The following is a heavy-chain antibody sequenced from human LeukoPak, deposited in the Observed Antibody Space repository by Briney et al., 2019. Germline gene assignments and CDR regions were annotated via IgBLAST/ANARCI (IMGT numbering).Heavy chain of an antibody. CDR1: GFAFSSYE. D-gene: IGHD3-22*01. J-gene: IGHJ4*02. Sequence: GGSLRLSCAASGFAFSSYEMNWVRQAPGKGLEWVSAISGSGGSTYYADSVKGRFTISRDNSKNTLYLQMNSLRAEDTAVYYCAKEYYYDSSGYLNDYWGQGTLVTVSS. CDR3: AKEYYYDSSGYLNDY. V-gene: IGHV3-23*01. CDR2: ISGSGGST.